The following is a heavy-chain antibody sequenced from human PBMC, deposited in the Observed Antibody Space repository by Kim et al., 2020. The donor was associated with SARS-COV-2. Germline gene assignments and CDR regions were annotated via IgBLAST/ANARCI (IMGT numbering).Heavy chain of an antibody. V-gene: IGHV4-34*01. D-gene: IGHD5-12*01. CDR3: ARGTRVSGYDYNYYYGMDV. J-gene: IGHJ6*02. CDR2: INHSGST. Sequence: SETLSLTCAVYGGSFSGYYWSWIRQPPGKGLEWIGEINHSGSTNYNPSLKSRVTISVDTSKNQFSLKLSSVTAADTAVYYCARGTRVSGYDYNYYYGMDVWGQGTTVTVSS. CDR1: GGSFSGYY.